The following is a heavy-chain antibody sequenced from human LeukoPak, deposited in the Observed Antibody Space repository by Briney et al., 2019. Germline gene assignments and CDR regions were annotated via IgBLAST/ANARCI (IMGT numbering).Heavy chain of an antibody. V-gene: IGHV3-30-3*01. J-gene: IGHJ3*02. CDR1: GFTFSSYT. Sequence: GGSLRLSCAASGFTFSSYTMHWVRQAPGKGLEWVAFISYDESHQHYADSVRGRFTISRDNSKNTLYLQMSSLGVEDTAVYYCAREGHVVLADAFDIWGQGTMVTVSS. CDR3: AREGHVVLADAFDI. D-gene: IGHD2-2*01. CDR2: ISYDESHQ.